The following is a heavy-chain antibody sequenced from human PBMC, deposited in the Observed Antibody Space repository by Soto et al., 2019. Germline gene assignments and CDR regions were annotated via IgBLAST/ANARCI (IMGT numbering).Heavy chain of an antibody. D-gene: IGHD3-22*01. CDR3: TRFNYYDSGGRGAMDV. CDR2: IRSKANNYAT. V-gene: IGHV3-73*01. Sequence: EVQLVESGGGLVQPGGSLKLSCAASGFSFSGSAMHWVRQASGKGLEWVGRIRSKANNYATTYAASVKGRFTISREDSENTAYLQMTSLKTEDTAIYYCTRFNYYDSGGRGAMDVWGQGTTVTVSS. CDR1: GFSFSGSA. J-gene: IGHJ6*02.